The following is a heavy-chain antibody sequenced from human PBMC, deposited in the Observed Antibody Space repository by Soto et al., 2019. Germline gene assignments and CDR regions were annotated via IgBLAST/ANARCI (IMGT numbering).Heavy chain of an antibody. D-gene: IGHD2-21*01. CDR3: VRDIQLWRLDS. CDR2: INTDGIVA. CDR1: GLTFRSYW. Sequence: EVQLVESGGGLVQPGESLRLSCAASGLTFRSYWMHWVRQATGKGLVWVSRINTDGIVAMYVDSVKGRFTISRDNAKNTRYLHINRRRAEDTAVYYCVRDIQLWRLDSGGQGTLVTVSS. J-gene: IGHJ4*02. V-gene: IGHV3-74*03.